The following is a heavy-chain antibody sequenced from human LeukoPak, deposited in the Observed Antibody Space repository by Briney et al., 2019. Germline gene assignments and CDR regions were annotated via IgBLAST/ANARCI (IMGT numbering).Heavy chain of an antibody. CDR3: AKRGVVIRAILVGFHKEAYYFDS. D-gene: IGHD2-21*01. J-gene: IGHJ4*02. Sequence: GGSLRLSCAVSGITLSNYGMSWVRQAPGKGLEWVVGISDSGGRTKYADSVKGRFTISRDNPKNTLYLQMNSLRAEDTAVYFCAKRGVVIRAILVGFHKEAYYFDSWGQGALVTVSS. V-gene: IGHV3-23*01. CDR2: ISDSGGRT. CDR1: GITLSNYG.